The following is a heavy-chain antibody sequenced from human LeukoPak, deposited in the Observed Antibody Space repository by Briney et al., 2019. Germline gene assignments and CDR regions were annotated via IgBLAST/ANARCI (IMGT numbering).Heavy chain of an antibody. V-gene: IGHV4-38-2*02. CDR3: ARGRYSSGWYAVGANWFDP. J-gene: IGHJ5*02. D-gene: IGHD6-19*01. CDR1: GYSISSGYY. Sequence: SETLSLTCTVSGYSISSGYYWGWIRQPPGKGLEWIGSIYHSGSTYYTPSLKSRVTISVDTSKNQFSLKLSSVTAADTAVYYCARGRYSSGWYAVGANWFDPWGQGTLVTVSS. CDR2: IYHSGST.